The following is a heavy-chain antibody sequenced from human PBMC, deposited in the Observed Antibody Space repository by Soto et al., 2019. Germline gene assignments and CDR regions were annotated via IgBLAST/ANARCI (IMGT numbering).Heavy chain of an antibody. Sequence: PSETLSLTCTVSGGSISSYYWSWIRQPAGKGLEWIGRIYTSGSTNYNPSLKSRVTMSVDTSKNQFSLKLSSVTAADTAVYYCARDPYSSSSPYYGMDVWGQGTTVTVSS. CDR1: GGSISSYY. V-gene: IGHV4-4*07. CDR2: IYTSGST. D-gene: IGHD6-6*01. CDR3: ARDPYSSSSPYYGMDV. J-gene: IGHJ6*02.